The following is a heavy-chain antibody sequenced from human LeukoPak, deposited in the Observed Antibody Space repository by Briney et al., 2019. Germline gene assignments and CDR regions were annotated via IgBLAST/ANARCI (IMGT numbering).Heavy chain of an antibody. CDR3: AKEGRYYDSLTGYYYYCMDV. Sequence: PGRSLRLSCAASGFTFAAYAMHWVRQVPGKVLEWDSGIRRNSGRIGYADSVKGRLTISRDSAKISLYLQMNSLRAEDMALYYCAKEGRYYDSLTGYYYYCMDVWGKGTTVTVSS. CDR2: IRRNSGRI. V-gene: IGHV3-9*03. J-gene: IGHJ6*03. CDR1: GFTFAAYA. D-gene: IGHD3-9*01.